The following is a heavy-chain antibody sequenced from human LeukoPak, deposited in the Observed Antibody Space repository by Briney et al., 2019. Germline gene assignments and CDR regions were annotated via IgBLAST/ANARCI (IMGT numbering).Heavy chain of an antibody. CDR3: ARVSFVSGYFDY. J-gene: IGHJ4*02. CDR1: GYTFTSYD. D-gene: IGHD3-22*01. V-gene: IGHV1-18*01. Sequence: ASVKVSCKASGYTFTSYDINWVRQATGQGLEWMGWMNPNSGNTNYAQKLQGRVTMTTDTSTSTAYMELRSLRSDDTAVYYCARVSFVSGYFDYWGQGTLVTVSS. CDR2: MNPNSGNT.